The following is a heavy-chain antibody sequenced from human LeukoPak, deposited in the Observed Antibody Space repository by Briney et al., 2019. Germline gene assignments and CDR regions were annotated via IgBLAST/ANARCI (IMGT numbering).Heavy chain of an antibody. J-gene: IGHJ6*03. V-gene: IGHV3-23*01. CDR3: AKVKYYYGSGSYPLSYMDV. CDR1: GFTFSNSW. CDR2: IFPSGGEI. D-gene: IGHD3-10*01. Sequence: GGSLRLSCAASGFTFSNSWMTWVRQPPGKGLEWVSSIFPSGGEIHYADSVRGRFTISRDNSKNTLYLQMSSLRAEDTAVYYCAKVKYYYGSGSYPLSYMDVWGKGTTVTVSS.